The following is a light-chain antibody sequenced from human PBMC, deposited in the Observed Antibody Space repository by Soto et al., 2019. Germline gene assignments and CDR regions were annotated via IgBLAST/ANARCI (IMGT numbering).Light chain of an antibody. V-gene: IGKV1-6*01. CDR1: QGISSY. Sequence: AIQLTQSPSSLSASVGDRVTITCRASQGISSYLAWYQQKPGKAPKLLIYDASTLQSGVPSRFSGSGSGTDFTLTISSLQPEDFASYYCLQDYTYPWTFGQGTKVDIK. J-gene: IGKJ1*01. CDR2: DAS. CDR3: LQDYTYPWT.